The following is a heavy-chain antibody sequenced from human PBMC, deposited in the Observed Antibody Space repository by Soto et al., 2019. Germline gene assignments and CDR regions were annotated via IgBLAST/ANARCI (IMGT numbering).Heavy chain of an antibody. J-gene: IGHJ6*02. CDR2: IIPIFGTA. CDR3: ASWGLNCSGGSCYLYYYYYVLDV. Sequence: ASVKVSCKASGGTFSSYAISWVRQAPGQGLEWMGGIIPIFGTANYAQKFQGRVTITADESTSTAYMELSSLRSEDTAVYYCASWGLNCSGGSCYLYYYYYVLDVWGQGTTVTVSS. V-gene: IGHV1-69*13. D-gene: IGHD2-15*01. CDR1: GGTFSSYA.